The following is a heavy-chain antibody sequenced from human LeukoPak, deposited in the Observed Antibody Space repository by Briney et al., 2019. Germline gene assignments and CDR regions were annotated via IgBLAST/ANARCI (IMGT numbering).Heavy chain of an antibody. CDR3: AGIRSTVGWRSFDY. V-gene: IGHV4-59*08. CDR2: SYFTGNP. Sequence: SETLSLTCTVSGSISSYYWTWIRQSPGKGLEWIGRSYFTGNPNYNPSLKSRVTISVDTPKNQFSLELTSVTAADTAVYYCAGIRSTVGWRSFDYWGQGILVTVSS. D-gene: IGHD4-23*01. CDR1: GSISSYY. J-gene: IGHJ4*02.